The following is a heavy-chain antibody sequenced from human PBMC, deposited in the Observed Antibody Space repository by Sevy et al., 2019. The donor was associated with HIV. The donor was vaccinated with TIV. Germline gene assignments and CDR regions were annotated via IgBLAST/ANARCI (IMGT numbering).Heavy chain of an antibody. V-gene: IGHV3-33*06. Sequence: GGSLRLSCAASGFTFSSYGMHWVSQAPGKGLEWVAVIWYDGSNKYYADSVKGRFTISRDNSKNTLYLQMNSLRAEDTAVYYCAKDRGSGSYYRYYFDYWGQGTLVTVSS. J-gene: IGHJ4*02. CDR3: AKDRGSGSYYRYYFDY. CDR2: IWYDGSNK. CDR1: GFTFSSYG. D-gene: IGHD3-10*01.